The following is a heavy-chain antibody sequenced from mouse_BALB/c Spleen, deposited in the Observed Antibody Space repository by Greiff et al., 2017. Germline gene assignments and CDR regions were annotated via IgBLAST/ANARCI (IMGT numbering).Heavy chain of an antibody. CDR3: ARAPISEGYGYYFDY. D-gene: IGHD1-2*01. V-gene: IGHV5-4*02. CDR1: GFTFSDYY. CDR2: ISDGGSYT. J-gene: IGHJ2*01. Sequence: EVKLMESGGGLVKPGGSLKLSCAASGFTFSDYYMYWVRQTPEKRLEWVATISDGGSYTYYPDSVKGRFTISRDNAKNNLYLQMSSLKSEDTAMYYCARAPISEGYGYYFDYWGQGTTLTVSS.